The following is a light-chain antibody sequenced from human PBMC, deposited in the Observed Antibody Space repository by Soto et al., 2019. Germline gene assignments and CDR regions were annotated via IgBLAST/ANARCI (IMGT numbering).Light chain of an antibody. Sequence: AIRMTQSPSSFSASTGDRVTITCRATQGISNYLAWYQQKPGKAPKLLIYRASVLESGVPSRFLGGGSGTNFSLTISYLQSEDFATYYCQQYNSFPQTFGQGTKLEIK. CDR1: QGISNY. V-gene: IGKV1-8*01. J-gene: IGKJ2*01. CDR3: QQYNSFPQT. CDR2: RAS.